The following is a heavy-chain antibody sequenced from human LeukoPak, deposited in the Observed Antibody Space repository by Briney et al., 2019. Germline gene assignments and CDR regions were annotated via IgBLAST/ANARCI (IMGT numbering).Heavy chain of an antibody. D-gene: IGHD5-18*01. CDR3: VGTKLWLSFVS. Sequence: ASETLSLTCTVSGDSISTYYWSWIRQPPGKGPEWIGYICYTGTTNYNPSLKSRVTISVDTSKSQFSLRLSAVTSADTAVYYCVGTKLWLSFVSWGQGTLITVSS. CDR2: ICYTGTT. CDR1: GDSISTYY. J-gene: IGHJ4*02. V-gene: IGHV4-59*01.